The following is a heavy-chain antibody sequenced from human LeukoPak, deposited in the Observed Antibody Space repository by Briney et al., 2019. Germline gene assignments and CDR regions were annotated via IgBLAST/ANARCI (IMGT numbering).Heavy chain of an antibody. CDR3: AKDFRRGYYFGAFDI. Sequence: GGSLRLSCAASGFTFSSYSMNWVRQAPGKGLEWVSSISSSSSYIYYADSVKGRFTISRDNSKNTLYLQMNSLRAEDTAVYYCAKDFRRGYYFGAFDIWGQGTMVTVSS. CDR2: ISSSSSYI. V-gene: IGHV3-21*01. D-gene: IGHD3-22*01. CDR1: GFTFSSYS. J-gene: IGHJ3*02.